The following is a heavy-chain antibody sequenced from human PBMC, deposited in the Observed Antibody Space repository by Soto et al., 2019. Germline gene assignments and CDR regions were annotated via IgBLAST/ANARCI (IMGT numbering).Heavy chain of an antibody. J-gene: IGHJ4*02. V-gene: IGHV4-31*02. CDR2: IYYSGST. D-gene: IGHD3-3*01. CDR3: ARGRRFLEWSGPCDY. Sequence: RTSETLSLTCTVSGASISSGDYYWNWIRQHPGKGLEWIGYIYYSGSTYYNPSLKSRITILVDTSKNQFSLRLRSVTAADTAVYYCARGRRFLEWSGPCDYWGQGTLVTVSS. CDR1: GASISSGDYY.